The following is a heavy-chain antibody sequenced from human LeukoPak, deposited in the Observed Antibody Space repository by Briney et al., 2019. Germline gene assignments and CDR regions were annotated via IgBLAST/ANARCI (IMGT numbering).Heavy chain of an antibody. J-gene: IGHJ4*02. CDR3: ATVGGSYWGDYFDY. CDR2: FDPEDGET. D-gene: IGHD1-26*01. Sequence: ASVKVSCKVSGYTLTELSMHWVRQAPGKGLEWMGGFDPEDGETIYAQKFQGRVTMTEDTSTDTAYMELSSLRSEDTAVYYCATVGGSYWGDYFDYWGQGTLVSVSS. V-gene: IGHV1-24*01. CDR1: GYTLTELS.